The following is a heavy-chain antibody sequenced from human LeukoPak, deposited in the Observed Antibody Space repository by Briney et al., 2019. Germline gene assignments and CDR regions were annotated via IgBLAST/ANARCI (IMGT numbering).Heavy chain of an antibody. CDR1: GFTFSSYS. Sequence: GGSLRLSCAASGFTFSSYSMNWVRQAPGRGLEWVSVISGSGSNTYYADSVKGRFTISRDNSMNTVYLQMSSLRADDTAVYYCAKGDSTSCCRGEVYCGQGTLVTVSS. V-gene: IGHV3-23*01. CDR3: AKGDSTSCCRGEVY. D-gene: IGHD2-2*01. J-gene: IGHJ4*02. CDR2: ISGSGSNT.